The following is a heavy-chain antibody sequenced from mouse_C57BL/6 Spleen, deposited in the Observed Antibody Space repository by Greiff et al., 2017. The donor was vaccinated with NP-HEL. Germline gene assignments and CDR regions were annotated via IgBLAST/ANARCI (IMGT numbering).Heavy chain of an antibody. CDR2: ISSGGSYT. CDR1: GFTFSSYG. CDR3: ARHYYGSSYLYYAMDY. J-gene: IGHJ4*01. D-gene: IGHD1-1*01. Sequence: EVQVVESGGDLVKPGGSLKLSCAASGFTFSSYGMSWVRQTPDKRLEWVATISSGGSYTYYPDSVKGRFTISRDNAKNTLYLQMSSLKSEDTAMYYCARHYYGSSYLYYAMDYWGQGTSVTVSS. V-gene: IGHV5-6*01.